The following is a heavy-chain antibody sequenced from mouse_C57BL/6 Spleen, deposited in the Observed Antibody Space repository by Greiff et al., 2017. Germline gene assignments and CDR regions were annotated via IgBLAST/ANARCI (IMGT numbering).Heavy chain of an antibody. CDR3: ARNPYGNSGYYFDY. CDR1: GYTFTSYW. D-gene: IGHD2-1*01. V-gene: IGHV1-69*01. Sequence: QVQLQQPGAELVMPGASVKLSCKASGYTFTSYWMHWVKQRPGQGLEWIGEIDPSDSYTNYNQKFKGKSTLTVDKSSSTAYMQLSSLTSEDSAVYYCARNPYGNSGYYFDYWGQGTTLTVSS. CDR2: IDPSDSYT. J-gene: IGHJ2*01.